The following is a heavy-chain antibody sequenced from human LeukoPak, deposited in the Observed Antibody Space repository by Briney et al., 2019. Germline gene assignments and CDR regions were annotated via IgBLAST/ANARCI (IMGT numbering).Heavy chain of an antibody. CDR3: ARAQTYGDSRLLLDY. D-gene: IGHD4-17*01. CDR2: INPSGGST. CDR1: GYTFTSYY. Sequence: ASVKVSCKASGYTFTSYYMHWVRQAPGQGLEWMGIINPSGGSTSYAQKFQGRVTMTRNMSTSTVYMELSSLSVEDTALYYCARAQTYGDSRLLLDYWGQGTLVTVSS. J-gene: IGHJ4*02. V-gene: IGHV1-46*01.